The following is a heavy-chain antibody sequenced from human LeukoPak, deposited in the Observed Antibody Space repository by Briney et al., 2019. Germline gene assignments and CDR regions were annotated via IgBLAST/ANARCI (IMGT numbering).Heavy chain of an antibody. D-gene: IGHD1-1*01. V-gene: IGHV4-4*02. CDR2: IYHSGST. Sequence: PSGTLSLTCAVSDGSISSSNWWSWVRQPPGKGLEWIGEIYHSGSTNYNPSLKSRVTISVDKSKNQFSLKLSSVTAADTAVYYCARQGGTGRDAFDIWGQGTMVTVSS. CDR3: ARQGGTGRDAFDI. CDR1: DGSISSSNW. J-gene: IGHJ3*02.